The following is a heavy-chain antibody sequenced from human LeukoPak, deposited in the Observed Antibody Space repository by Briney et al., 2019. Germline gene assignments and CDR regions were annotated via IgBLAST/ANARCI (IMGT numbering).Heavy chain of an antibody. CDR3: ARDEYICNVDAFEI. CDR1: GFTISSNW. D-gene: IGHD6-6*01. J-gene: IGHJ3*02. CDR2: TKEDGSEK. V-gene: IGHV3-7*01. Sequence: PAGTLRFSCAASGFTISSNWMSWLRQGQGKGLMWVVTTKEDGSEKYYVDCVKGRFTISRDNAKSSLYPQRNSLRAEDTAVYYCARDEYICNVDAFEIWGQGTVVTVSS.